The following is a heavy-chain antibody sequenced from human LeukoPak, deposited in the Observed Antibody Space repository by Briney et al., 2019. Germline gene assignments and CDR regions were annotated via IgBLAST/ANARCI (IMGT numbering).Heavy chain of an antibody. V-gene: IGHV3-23*01. CDR1: GFTFSSYA. CDR3: AKDLSPYGSGSKTYDF. D-gene: IGHD3-10*01. J-gene: IGHJ4*02. Sequence: PGGSLRLSCAASGFTFSSYAMSWVRQAPGKGLEWVSEINGSGSTHYADSVKGRFTISRDTSKNTLYLQMNSLRAEDTALYYCAKDLSPYGSGSKTYDFWGQGTLVAVSS. CDR2: INGSGST.